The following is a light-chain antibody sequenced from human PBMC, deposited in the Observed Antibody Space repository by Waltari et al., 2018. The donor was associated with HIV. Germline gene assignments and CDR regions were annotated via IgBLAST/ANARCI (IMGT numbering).Light chain of an antibody. J-gene: IGLJ2*01. V-gene: IGLV1-44*01. CDR3: AAWDDSLDGPV. CDR2: GNN. Sequence: VLTQPPSASGTPGQRVIISCSGSSPNIGRHAVSWYQHLPGATPTLLIFGNNQRSSGVPDRFSGSKSATSASLAISGLRSVDEADYSCAAWDDSLDGPVFGGGTKLTVL. CDR1: SPNIGRHA.